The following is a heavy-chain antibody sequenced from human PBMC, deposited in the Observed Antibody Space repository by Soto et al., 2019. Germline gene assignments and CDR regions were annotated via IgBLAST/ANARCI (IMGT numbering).Heavy chain of an antibody. V-gene: IGHV3-74*01. Sequence: PGGSLRLSCAASGFTCSSYWMHWVRQAPGKGLVWVSRINSDGSSTSYADSVKGRFTISRDNAKNTLYLQMNSLRAEDTAVYYCARSYDLDGMDVWGQGTTVTVSS. CDR3: ARSYDLDGMDV. D-gene: IGHD5-12*01. CDR2: INSDGSST. CDR1: GFTCSSYW. J-gene: IGHJ6*02.